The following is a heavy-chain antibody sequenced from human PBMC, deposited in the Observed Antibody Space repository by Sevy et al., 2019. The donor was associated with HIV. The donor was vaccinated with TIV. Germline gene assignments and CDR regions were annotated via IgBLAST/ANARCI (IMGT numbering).Heavy chain of an antibody. J-gene: IGHJ4*02. Sequence: SETLSLTCTVSGDSISSSYWTWIRQPPGKGLEWIGDINYSGATNYNPSLKSRVTISVDTSKNQFTLSLSSVTAADTAVYYCAREGCSKPHDYWGQGTLVTVSS. V-gene: IGHV4-59*01. CDR2: INYSGAT. CDR3: AREGCSKPHDY. CDR1: GDSISSSY. D-gene: IGHD2-2*01.